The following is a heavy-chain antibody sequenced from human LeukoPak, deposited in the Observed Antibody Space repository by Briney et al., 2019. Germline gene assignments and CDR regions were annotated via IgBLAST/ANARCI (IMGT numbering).Heavy chain of an antibody. CDR2: IYHSGST. J-gene: IGHJ5*02. D-gene: IGHD4-17*01. CDR1: GGSISSGGYS. CDR3: ARAPGDYGFFDP. V-gene: IGHV4-30-2*01. Sequence: SETLSLTCAVSGGSISSGGYSWSWIRQPPGKGLEWIGYIYHSGSTYYNPSLKSRVTISVDRSKNQFSLKLSSATAADTAFYYCARAPGDYGFFDPWGQGTLVTVSS.